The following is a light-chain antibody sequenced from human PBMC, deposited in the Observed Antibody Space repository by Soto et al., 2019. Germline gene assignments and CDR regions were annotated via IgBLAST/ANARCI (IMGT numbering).Light chain of an antibody. J-gene: IGKJ4*01. CDR3: QQYNNWPIT. V-gene: IGKV3-15*01. CDR1: QSVGSN. Sequence: EVVLTQSPATLSVSPGAGATLSCRASQSVGSNLAWYQQKPGQTPRVLIYGASTRAIGIPARFSGSGFGTEFTLTISSLQSEDFEIYYCQQYNNWPITFGGGTKVDIK. CDR2: GAS.